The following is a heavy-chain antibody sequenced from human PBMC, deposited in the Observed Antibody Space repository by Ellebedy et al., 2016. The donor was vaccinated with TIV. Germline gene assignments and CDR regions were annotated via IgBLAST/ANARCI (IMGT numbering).Heavy chain of an antibody. CDR3: ARENPAYLYYYYGMDV. CDR1: GYTFTGYY. J-gene: IGHJ6*02. CDR2: INPNSGGT. V-gene: IGHV1-2*02. Sequence: ASVKVSXXASGYTFTGYYMHWVRQAPGQGLEWMGWINPNSGGTNYAQKFQGRVTMTRDTSISTAYMELSRLRSDDTAVYYCARENPAYLYYYYGMDVWGQGTTVTVSS. D-gene: IGHD1-14*01.